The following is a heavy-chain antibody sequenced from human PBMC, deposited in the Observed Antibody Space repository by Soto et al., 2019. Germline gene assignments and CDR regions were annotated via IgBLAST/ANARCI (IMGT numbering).Heavy chain of an antibody. V-gene: IGHV1-18*01. Sequence: VASLKVSCKTSDYTFPNYGINWVRQAPGQRLEWMGWISTYNGNTNYTQKLQSRVTMTADTSTSMAYMELRSLRSDDTAVYYCARHETLHGDYDYWGQGTLVTVSS. CDR3: ARHETLHGDYDY. J-gene: IGHJ4*02. CDR2: ISTYNGNT. CDR1: DYTFPNYG. D-gene: IGHD4-17*01.